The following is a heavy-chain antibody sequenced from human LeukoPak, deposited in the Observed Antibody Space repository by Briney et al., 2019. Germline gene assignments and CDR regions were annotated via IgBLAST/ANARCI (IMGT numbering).Heavy chain of an antibody. Sequence: SVKVSCKASGGTFSSYAISWVRQAPGQGLEWMGGIIPIFGTANYAQKFQGRVTITADESTSTAYMELSSLRSEDTAVYYCARGASIVGAPPWYFDLWGRGTLVTVSS. V-gene: IGHV1-69*01. CDR3: ARGASIVGAPPWYFDL. D-gene: IGHD1-26*01. J-gene: IGHJ2*01. CDR1: GGTFSSYA. CDR2: IIPIFGTA.